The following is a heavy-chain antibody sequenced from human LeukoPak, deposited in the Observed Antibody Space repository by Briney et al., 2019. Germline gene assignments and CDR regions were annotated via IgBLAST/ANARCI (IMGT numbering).Heavy chain of an antibody. J-gene: IGHJ4*02. CDR1: GGSISSGSYY. Sequence: PSETLSLTCTVSGGSISSGSYYWSWIRQPAGKGLEWIGRIYTSGSTNYNPSLKSRVTISVDTSKNQFSLKLSSVTAADTAVYYCARDVPGDPYYFDYWGQGTLVTVSS. CDR2: IYTSGST. CDR3: ARDVPGDPYYFDY. D-gene: IGHD7-27*01. V-gene: IGHV4-61*02.